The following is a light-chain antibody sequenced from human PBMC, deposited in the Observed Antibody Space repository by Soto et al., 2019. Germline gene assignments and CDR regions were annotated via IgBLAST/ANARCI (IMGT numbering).Light chain of an antibody. V-gene: IGKV3-11*01. J-gene: IGKJ1*01. CDR3: QQRSDWPWT. CDR2: EAS. CDR1: QSVSSY. Sequence: EIVLTQSPATLSLSPGARAPLSCRASQSVSSYLAWYQQKPGQAPRLLMYEASTRATGIPARFSGGGSGTDFTLTISSLEPEDFAVYYCQQRSDWPWTFGQGTKVDI.